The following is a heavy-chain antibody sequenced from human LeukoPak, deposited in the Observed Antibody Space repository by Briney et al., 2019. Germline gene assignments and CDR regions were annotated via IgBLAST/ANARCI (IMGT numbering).Heavy chain of an antibody. CDR2: IYTSGST. CDR3: ATGFDAFDI. J-gene: IGHJ3*02. V-gene: IGHV4-4*07. Sequence: AGKGLEWIGRIYTSGSTNYNPSLKSRVTMSVDTSKNQFSLKLSSVTAADTAVYYCATGFDAFDIWGQGTMVTVSS.